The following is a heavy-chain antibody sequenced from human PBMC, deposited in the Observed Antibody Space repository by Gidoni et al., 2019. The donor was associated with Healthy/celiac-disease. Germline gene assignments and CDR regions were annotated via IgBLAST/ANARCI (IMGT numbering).Heavy chain of an antibody. CDR1: GGSISSYH. Sequence: QVQLQESGTGLVKPSETLSLTCTVSGGSISSYHWSLLRQPPGKGLEWIGYIYYSGSTNYNPSLKSRVTISVDTSKNQFSLKLSSVTAAATAVYYCARRLAYYDILTGYLPGGMDVWGQGTTVTVSS. J-gene: IGHJ6*02. V-gene: IGHV4-59*01. D-gene: IGHD3-9*01. CDR3: ARRLAYYDILTGYLPGGMDV. CDR2: IYYSGST.